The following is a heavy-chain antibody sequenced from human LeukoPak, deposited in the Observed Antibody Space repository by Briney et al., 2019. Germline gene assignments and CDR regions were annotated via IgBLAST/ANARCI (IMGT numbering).Heavy chain of an antibody. D-gene: IGHD2-2*01. CDR1: GYTLTEVS. Sequence: ASVKVSCKVSGYTLTEVSMHWVRQAPGKGLEWMGGFDPEDGETIYAQKFQGRVTMTEDTSTDTAYMELSSLRSEDTAVYYCATDPLNVVVPAATKFYGMDVWGQGTTVTVSS. V-gene: IGHV1-24*01. J-gene: IGHJ6*02. CDR2: FDPEDGET. CDR3: ATDPLNVVVPAATKFYGMDV.